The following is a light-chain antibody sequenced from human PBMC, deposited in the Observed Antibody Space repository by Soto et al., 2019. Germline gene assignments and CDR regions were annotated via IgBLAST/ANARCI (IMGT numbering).Light chain of an antibody. CDR1: TSNIGSNT. J-gene: IGLJ2*01. V-gene: IGLV1-44*01. Sequence: QSVLTQPPSASGTPGQRVTISCSGSTSNIGSNTVSWYQQLPGTAPKVLIYSNNERPSGVPDRFSGSKSGTSASLAISGLQSEDEADYYCAAWDVSLNGVIFGGGTKVTVL. CDR3: AAWDVSLNGVI. CDR2: SNN.